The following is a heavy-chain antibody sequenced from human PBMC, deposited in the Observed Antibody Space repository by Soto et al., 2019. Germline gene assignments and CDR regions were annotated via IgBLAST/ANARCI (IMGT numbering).Heavy chain of an antibody. D-gene: IGHD6-25*01. CDR2: IYYSGST. CDR1: GGSISSGDYY. V-gene: IGHV4-30-4*01. Sequence: PSETLSLTCTVSGGSISSGDYYWSWIRQPPGKGLEWIGYIYYSGSTYYNPSLKSRVTISVDTSKNQFSLKLSSVTAADTAVYYCARDPPSSGLGIDYWGQGTLVTVSS. CDR3: ARDPPSSGLGIDY. J-gene: IGHJ4*02.